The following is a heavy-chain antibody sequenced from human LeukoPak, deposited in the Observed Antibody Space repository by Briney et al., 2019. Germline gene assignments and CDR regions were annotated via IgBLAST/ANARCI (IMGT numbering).Heavy chain of an antibody. CDR3: AKGDDTAMVTGH. V-gene: IGHV3-23*01. CDR2: ITGGGGST. J-gene: IGHJ4*02. Sequence: PGGSLRLSCAASGFSFSSYAMTWVRQAPGKGLNWVSAITGGGGSTYYADSVKGRFTISRDNSKNTLYQQINNLRAEDTAVYYCAKGDDTAMVTGHWGQGTLVTVSS. CDR1: GFSFSSYA. D-gene: IGHD5-18*01.